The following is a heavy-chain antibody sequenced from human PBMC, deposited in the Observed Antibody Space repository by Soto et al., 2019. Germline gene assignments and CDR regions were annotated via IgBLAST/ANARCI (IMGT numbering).Heavy chain of an antibody. CDR1: GFTFSSYG. CDR3: AKAPHVKIVATIRGYFDY. J-gene: IGHJ4*02. Sequence: QVQLVESGGGVVQPGRSLRLSCAASGFTFSSYGMHWVRQAPGKGLEWVAVISYDGSNKYYADSVKGRFTISRDNSKNTLYLQMNSLRAEDTAVYYCAKAPHVKIVATIRGYFDYWGQGTLVTVSS. D-gene: IGHD5-12*01. CDR2: ISYDGSNK. V-gene: IGHV3-30*18.